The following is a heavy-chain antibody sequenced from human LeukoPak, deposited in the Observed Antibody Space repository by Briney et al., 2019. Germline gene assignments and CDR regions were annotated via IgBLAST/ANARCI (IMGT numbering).Heavy chain of an antibody. Sequence: GGSLRLSCAASGFTFSSYAMTWVRQAPGKGLEWVSFISSSSNYFYYADSVKGRFTISRDSAKNSLYLQMNSLRAEDTAVYYCARARGTYYYYAMDVWGQGTTVTVSS. CDR1: GFTFSSYA. CDR3: ARARGTYYYYAMDV. J-gene: IGHJ6*02. D-gene: IGHD1-26*01. V-gene: IGHV3-21*01. CDR2: ISSSSNYF.